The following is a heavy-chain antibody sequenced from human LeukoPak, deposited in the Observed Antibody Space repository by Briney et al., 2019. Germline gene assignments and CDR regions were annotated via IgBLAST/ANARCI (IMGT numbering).Heavy chain of an antibody. D-gene: IGHD3-10*01. Sequence: GASVKVSCKASGYTFTGYYMHWVRQAPGQGLEWMGWINPNSGGTNYAQKFQGRVTMTRDTSISTAYVELSRLRSDDTAVYYCARSLTMVRGVIIPPLGYWGQGTLVTVSS. CDR1: GYTFTGYY. V-gene: IGHV1-2*02. CDR2: INPNSGGT. J-gene: IGHJ4*02. CDR3: ARSLTMVRGVIIPPLGY.